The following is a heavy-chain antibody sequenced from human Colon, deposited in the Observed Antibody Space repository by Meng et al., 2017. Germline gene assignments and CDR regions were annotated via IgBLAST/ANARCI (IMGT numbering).Heavy chain of an antibody. J-gene: IGHJ5*02. Sequence: SETLSLTCTVSGYSISSSFYWGWIRQPPGRGLEWIGTILHTGTTYYNPSLKSRVIISVDTSKNQFSLKVTSVTAADTAVYYCARLGAGVLTGYRPLSWFDPWGQGTLVTVSS. D-gene: IGHD3-9*01. CDR3: ARLGAGVLTGYRPLSWFDP. V-gene: IGHV4-38-2*02. CDR2: ILHTGTT. CDR1: GYSISSSFY.